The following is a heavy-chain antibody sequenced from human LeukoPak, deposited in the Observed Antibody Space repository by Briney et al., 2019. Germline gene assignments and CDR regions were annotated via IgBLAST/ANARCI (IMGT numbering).Heavy chain of an antibody. CDR1: GFTFSSYS. CDR2: ISSSSSYI. D-gene: IGHD6-13*01. J-gene: IGHJ6*02. CDR3: ARGNSSPFYYYYGMDV. Sequence: GGSLRLSCAASGFTFSSYSMNWVRQAPGKGLEWVSSISSSSSYIYYADSVKGRFTISRDNSKNTLYLQMNSLRAEDTAVYYCARGNSSPFYYYYGMDVWGQGTTVTVSS. V-gene: IGHV3-21*01.